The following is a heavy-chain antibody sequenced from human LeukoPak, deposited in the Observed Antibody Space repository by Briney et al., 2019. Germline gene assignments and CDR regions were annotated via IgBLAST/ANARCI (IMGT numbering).Heavy chain of an antibody. V-gene: IGHV1-2*02. CDR2: INPNSGGT. Sequence: ASVKVSCKASGYTFTSYGISWVRQAPGQGLEWMGWINPNSGGTNYAQKFQGRVTMTRDTSISTAYMELSRLRSDDTAVYYCARDHLPYSSGWYVLWGQGTLVTVSS. D-gene: IGHD6-19*01. J-gene: IGHJ1*01. CDR1: GYTFTSYG. CDR3: ARDHLPYSSGWYVL.